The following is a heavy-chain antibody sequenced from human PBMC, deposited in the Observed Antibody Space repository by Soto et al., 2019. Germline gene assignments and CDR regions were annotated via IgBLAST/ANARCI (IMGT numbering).Heavy chain of an antibody. J-gene: IGHJ4*02. CDR1: GFTFSGYW. CDR3: ANLVASGTTQYY. D-gene: IGHD1-1*01. V-gene: IGHV3-7*03. Sequence: EVQLVESGGGLVQPGGSLRLSCAASGFTFSGYWMSWVRQAPGKGLEWVANIDQDGTKKYYVDSVKGRFTISRDNAKKSLYLQMNSLRAEDTAVYYCANLVASGTTQYYWGQGTLVTVSS. CDR2: IDQDGTKK.